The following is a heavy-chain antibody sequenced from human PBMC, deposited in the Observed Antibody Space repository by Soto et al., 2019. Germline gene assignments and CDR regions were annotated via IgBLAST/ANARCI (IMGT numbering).Heavy chain of an antibody. Sequence: ASVKVSCKASGYTFSSYYMHWVRQAPGQGLEWMGIINPSDGSTNYAQKFQGRVTMTRDTSTSTVYMELSSLRSEDTAVYYCGRGLDYYGSGSYADYWGQGTLVTVSS. CDR1: GYTFSSYY. V-gene: IGHV1-46*01. CDR2: INPSDGST. CDR3: GRGLDYYGSGSYADY. D-gene: IGHD3-10*01. J-gene: IGHJ4*02.